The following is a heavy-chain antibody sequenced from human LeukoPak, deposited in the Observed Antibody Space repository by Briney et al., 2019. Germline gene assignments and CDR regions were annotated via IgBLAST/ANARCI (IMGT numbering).Heavy chain of an antibody. V-gene: IGHV1-46*01. CDR3: ARVSFGGSGSYYNEDDAFDI. J-gene: IGHJ3*02. D-gene: IGHD3-10*01. Sequence: ASVKVSCKASGYGFTSHYMHWVRQAPGQGLEWMGLINPSGSSTLYAQKFQGRVTMTRDMSTTTDYMELSSLRSEDTAVYYCARVSFGGSGSYYNEDDAFDIWGQGTMVTVSS. CDR2: INPSGSST. CDR1: GYGFTSHY.